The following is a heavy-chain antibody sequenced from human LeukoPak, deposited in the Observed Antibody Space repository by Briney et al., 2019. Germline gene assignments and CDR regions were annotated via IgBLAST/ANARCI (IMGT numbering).Heavy chain of an antibody. J-gene: IGHJ4*02. CDR3: ARDYGSGSYPPGY. CDR1: GFTFSSYS. Sequence: GGSLRLSCAASGFTFSSYSMNWVRQAPGKGLEWVSSISSGSSYIYYADSVKGRFTTSRDNAKNSLYLQMNSLRAEDTAVYYCARDYGSGSYPPGYWGQGTLVTVSS. CDR2: ISSGSSYI. D-gene: IGHD3-10*01. V-gene: IGHV3-21*01.